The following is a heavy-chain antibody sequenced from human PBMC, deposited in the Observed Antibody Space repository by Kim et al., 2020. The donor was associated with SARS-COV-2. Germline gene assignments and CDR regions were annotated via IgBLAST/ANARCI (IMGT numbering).Heavy chain of an antibody. Sequence: GESLKVSCKASGYTFSTYWITWVRQMPGKGLEWMGRIYPSDSYTRYSESFRGHITMSVDKSIDTAYLKWGSLEASDSAMYYCARPMVRSHPVVCGSYDTWGQGKRVTVSS. CDR1: GYTFSTYW. V-gene: IGHV5-10-1*01. CDR3: ARPMVRSHPVVCGSYDT. D-gene: IGHD2-15*01. CDR2: IYPSDSYT. J-gene: IGHJ3*02.